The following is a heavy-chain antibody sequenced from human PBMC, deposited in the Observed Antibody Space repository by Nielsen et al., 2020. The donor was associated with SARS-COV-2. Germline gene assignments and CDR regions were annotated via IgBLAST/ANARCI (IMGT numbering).Heavy chain of an antibody. D-gene: IGHD3-9*01. V-gene: IGHV4-34*01. CDR3: ARGLWRYQD. J-gene: IGHJ4*02. Sequence: SETLSLTCAVYGGSFSGYYWSWIRQPPGKGLEWIGEINHSGSTNYNPSLKSRVTISVDTSKNQFSLKLSSVTAADTAVYYCARGLWRYQDWGQGTLVTVSS. CDR2: INHSGST. CDR1: GGSFSGYY.